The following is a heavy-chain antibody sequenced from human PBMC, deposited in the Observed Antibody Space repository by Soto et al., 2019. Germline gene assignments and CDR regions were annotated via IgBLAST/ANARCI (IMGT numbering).Heavy chain of an antibody. Sequence: GGSLRLSCAASGFTFSSYAMSWVRQAPGKGLEWVSAISGSGGSTYYADSVKGRFTISRDNSKNTLYLQMNSLRAEDTAVYYCAKIALGLADIMDYYSGMDVWGQGSTVTVSS. CDR3: AKIALGLADIMDYYSGMDV. CDR1: GFTFSSYA. D-gene: IGHD2-2*02. CDR2: ISGSGGST. J-gene: IGHJ6*02. V-gene: IGHV3-23*01.